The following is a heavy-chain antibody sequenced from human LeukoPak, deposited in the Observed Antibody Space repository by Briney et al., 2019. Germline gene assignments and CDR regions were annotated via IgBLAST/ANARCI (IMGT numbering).Heavy chain of an antibody. CDR3: ARHDSGLDY. Sequence: SETLSLTCTVSGGSISSYYWSWIRQPPGKGLEWIGYIYYSGSTNYNPSPKSRVTISVDTSKNQSSLKLSSVTAADTAVYYCARHDSGLDYWGQGTLVTVSS. J-gene: IGHJ4*02. V-gene: IGHV4-59*08. D-gene: IGHD2-21*02. CDR2: IYYSGST. CDR1: GGSISSYY.